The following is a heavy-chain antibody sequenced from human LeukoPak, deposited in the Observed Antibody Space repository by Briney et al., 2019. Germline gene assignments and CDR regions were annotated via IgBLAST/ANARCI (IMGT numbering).Heavy chain of an antibody. J-gene: IGHJ4*02. V-gene: IGHV3-30*04. Sequence: PGGSLRLSCAASGFTFSNYAMHWVRQAPGKGLEWVAVISYDGSNKYYTDSVKGRFTISGDSSKNTLYLQMNSLRPEDTAVYYCAKDARYNTANIFDYWGQGTLVTVSS. CDR1: GFTFSNYA. CDR2: ISYDGSNK. CDR3: AKDARYNTANIFDY. D-gene: IGHD5-18*01.